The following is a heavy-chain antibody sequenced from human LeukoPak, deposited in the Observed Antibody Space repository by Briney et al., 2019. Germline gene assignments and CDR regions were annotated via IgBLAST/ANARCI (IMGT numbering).Heavy chain of an antibody. Sequence: GASVKVSCKASGYTFTGYYMHWVRQAPGQGLEWMGWINPNSGGTNYAQKFQGRVTMTRDTSISTAYMELSRLRSDDTAVYYCARDYYYEKVGKRYYYYYYMDVWGKGTTVTVSS. CDR1: GYTFTGYY. CDR3: ARDYYYEKVGKRYYYYYYMDV. CDR2: INPNSGGT. D-gene: IGHD3-22*01. V-gene: IGHV1-2*02. J-gene: IGHJ6*03.